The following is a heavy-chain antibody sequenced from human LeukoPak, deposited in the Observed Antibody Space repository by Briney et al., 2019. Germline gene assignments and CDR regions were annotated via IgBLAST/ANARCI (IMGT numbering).Heavy chain of an antibody. CDR2: ISYDGSNK. CDR1: GFTFSSYA. V-gene: IGHV3-30*18. D-gene: IGHD2-8*01. CDR3: AKDNHPIGYCTNGVCFSPWGYFDY. Sequence: GGSLRLSCAASGFTFSSYAMSWVRQAPGKGLEWVAVISYDGSNKYYADSVKGRFTISRDNSKNTLYLQMNSLRAEDTAVYYCAKDNHPIGYCTNGVCFSPWGYFDYWGQGTLVTVSS. J-gene: IGHJ4*02.